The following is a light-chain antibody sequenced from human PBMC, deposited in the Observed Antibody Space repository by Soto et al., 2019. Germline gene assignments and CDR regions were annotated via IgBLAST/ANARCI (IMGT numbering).Light chain of an antibody. CDR3: KQYSSSPRT. Sequence: EIVLTQSPGILYLSPGDRATLSCRASQTISSGFLAWYQQKVGQAPRLLIYDAYNRATGVQDRFSGSGSGTDFSLTIRRLEPEDFAVYHCKQYSSSPRTVGQGTRLEIK. CDR2: DAY. J-gene: IGKJ5*01. CDR1: QTISSGF. V-gene: IGKV3-20*01.